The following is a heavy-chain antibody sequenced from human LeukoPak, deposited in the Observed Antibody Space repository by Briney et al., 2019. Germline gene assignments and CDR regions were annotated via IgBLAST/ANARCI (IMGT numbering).Heavy chain of an antibody. V-gene: IGHV3-7*03. Sequence: PGGSLRLSCAASGFTFSSYWMSWVRLAPGKGLEWVANIKQDGSEKYYADSVKGRFTISRDNAKNSLYLQMNSLRAEDMALYYCAKVATRYYDSSGYYSHYFDYWGQGTLVTVSS. CDR3: AKVATRYYDSSGYYSHYFDY. CDR1: GFTFSSYW. J-gene: IGHJ4*02. D-gene: IGHD3-22*01. CDR2: IKQDGSEK.